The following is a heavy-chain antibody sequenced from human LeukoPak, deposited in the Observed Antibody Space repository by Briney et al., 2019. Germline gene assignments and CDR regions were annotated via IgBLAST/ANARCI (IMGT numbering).Heavy chain of an antibody. Sequence: GGSLRLSCAASGFTFSSYSMNWVRQAPGKGLEWVSSISSSSSYIYYADSVKGRFTISRDNAKNSLYLQMNSLRAEDTAVYYCARESSPEDAFDIWGQGTMVTVSP. J-gene: IGHJ3*02. CDR3: ARESSPEDAFDI. CDR1: GFTFSSYS. CDR2: ISSSSSYI. V-gene: IGHV3-21*01.